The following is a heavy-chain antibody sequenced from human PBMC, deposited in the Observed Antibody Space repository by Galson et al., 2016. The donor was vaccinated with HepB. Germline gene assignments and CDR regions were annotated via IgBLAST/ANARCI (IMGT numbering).Heavy chain of an antibody. V-gene: IGHV3-15*01. CDR2: IKAKTDGEST. J-gene: IGHJ5*02. CDR3: ARDEDCSSSSCSQWFDP. CDR1: GFSFRNAW. Sequence: SLRLSCAVSGFSFRNAWMSWVRQVPGKGLEWVGHIKAKTDGESTDYAAAVRGRSTISRDDSKSTLYLQMNGLKSGDTGLYYCARDEDCSSSSCSQWFDPWGQGTLVTVSS. D-gene: IGHD2-15*01.